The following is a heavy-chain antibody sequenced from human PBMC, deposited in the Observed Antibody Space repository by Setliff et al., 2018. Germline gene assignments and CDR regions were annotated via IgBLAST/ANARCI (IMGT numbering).Heavy chain of an antibody. J-gene: IGHJ4*02. CDR2: INPGGLTS. D-gene: IGHD6-25*01. V-gene: IGHV1-46*01. CDR3: ARAGLAAAGRKGVFDH. CDR1: GYSFTSHY. Sequence: EASVKVSCKTSGYSFTSHYMHWVRQAPGQGLEWMGIINPGGLTSSSTQKFEGRVTMTRDTSTSTVDMELNSLTSDDTAVYYCARAGLAAAGRKGVFDHWGQGTLVTVSS.